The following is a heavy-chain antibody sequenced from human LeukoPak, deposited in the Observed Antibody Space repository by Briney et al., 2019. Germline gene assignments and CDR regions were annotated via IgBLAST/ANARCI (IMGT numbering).Heavy chain of an antibody. Sequence: GGSLRLSCAASGFTFSSYAMSWVRQAPGKGLEWVSAISGSGGSTYYADSVKGRFTISRDNSKNTLYLQMNSLGAEDTAVYYAHSSGWYVQGNYWGQGTLVTVSS. CDR3: HSSGWYVQGNY. J-gene: IGHJ4*02. CDR1: GFTFSSYA. D-gene: IGHD6-19*01. V-gene: IGHV3-23*01. CDR2: ISGSGGST.